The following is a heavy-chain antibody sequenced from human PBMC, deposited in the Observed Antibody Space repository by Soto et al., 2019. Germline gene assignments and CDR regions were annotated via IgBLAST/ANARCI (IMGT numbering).Heavy chain of an antibody. CDR3: ARGGVTIFGWNWFDP. V-gene: IGHV1-69*13. Sequence: SVKVSCTASGGTFSSYAISWVRQAPGQGLEWMGGIIPIFGTANYAQKFQGRVTITADESTSTAYMELSSLRSEDTAVYYCARGGVTIFGWNWFDPWGQGTLVTVSS. J-gene: IGHJ5*02. D-gene: IGHD3-3*01. CDR1: GGTFSSYA. CDR2: IIPIFGTA.